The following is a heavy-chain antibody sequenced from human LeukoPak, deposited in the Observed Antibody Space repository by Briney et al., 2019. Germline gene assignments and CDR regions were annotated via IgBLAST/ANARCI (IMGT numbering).Heavy chain of an antibody. CDR1: GYTFTSYD. V-gene: IGHV1-69*13. Sequence: SVKVSCKASGYTFTSYDISWVRQAPGQGLEWMGGIIPIFGTANYAQKFQGRVTITAVESMSTAYMELSSLRSEDTAVYYCARGWLSETTVVTPYNYWGQGTLVTVSS. CDR2: IIPIFGTA. CDR3: ARGWLSETTVVTPYNY. D-gene: IGHD4-23*01. J-gene: IGHJ4*02.